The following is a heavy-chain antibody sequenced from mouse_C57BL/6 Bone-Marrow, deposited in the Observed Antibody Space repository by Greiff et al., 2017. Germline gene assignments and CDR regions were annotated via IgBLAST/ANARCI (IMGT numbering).Heavy chain of an antibody. Sequence: EVMLVESGGGLVKPGGSLKLSCAASGFTFSSYAMSWVRQTPEKRLEWVATISDGGSYTYYPDNVKGRFTISRDNAKNNLYLQMSHLKSEDTAMYYCARGGVTTVGYFDYWGQGTTLTVSS. V-gene: IGHV5-4*03. J-gene: IGHJ2*01. CDR2: ISDGGSYT. D-gene: IGHD1-1*01. CDR1: GFTFSSYA. CDR3: ARGGVTTVGYFDY.